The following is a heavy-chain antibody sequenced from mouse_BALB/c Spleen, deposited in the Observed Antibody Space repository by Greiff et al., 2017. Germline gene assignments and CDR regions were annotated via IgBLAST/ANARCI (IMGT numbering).Heavy chain of an antibody. Sequence: QVQLQQSGAELVRPGVSVKISCKGSGYTFTDYAMHWVKQSHAKSLEWIGVISTYYGDASYNQKFKGKATMTVDKSSSTAYMELARLTSEDSAIYYCARSSYAMDYWGQGTSVTVSS. CDR3: ARSSYAMDY. J-gene: IGHJ4*01. CDR1: GYTFTDYA. V-gene: IGHV1S137*01. CDR2: ISTYYGDA.